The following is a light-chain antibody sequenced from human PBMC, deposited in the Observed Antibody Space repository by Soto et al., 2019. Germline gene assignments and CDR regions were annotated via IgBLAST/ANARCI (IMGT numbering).Light chain of an antibody. CDR2: GAS. CDR1: ESVSSN. J-gene: IGKJ1*01. CDR3: QQYNKWRT. V-gene: IGKV3-15*01. Sequence: EIVLTQSPGTLSLCPGERATLSCRASESVSSNLAWYQQKPGQAPRLLIYGASTRATGIPARISGSGSGTEFTLTISSLQSEDFAVYYCQQYNKWRTFGQGTKVDIK.